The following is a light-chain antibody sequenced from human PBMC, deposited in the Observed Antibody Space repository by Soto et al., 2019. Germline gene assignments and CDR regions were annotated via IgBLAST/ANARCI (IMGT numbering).Light chain of an antibody. Sequence: DIVFTQSPGTLCLSPGERATLSCRASQSVSNYLAWYQRKPGQAPRLLIYGASSRATGIPDRFSGSGSGTNFTLTISRLEPEDFAVYYCHQYGGSPQTFGQGTKV. CDR1: QSVSNY. CDR2: GAS. J-gene: IGKJ1*01. V-gene: IGKV3-20*01. CDR3: HQYGGSPQT.